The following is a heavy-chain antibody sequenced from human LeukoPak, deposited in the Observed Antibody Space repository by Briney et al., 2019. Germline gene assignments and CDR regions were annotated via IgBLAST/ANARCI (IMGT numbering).Heavy chain of an antibody. D-gene: IGHD5-24*01. CDR3: ARDSGDGYNYFDY. CDR1: GFTFSSYA. J-gene: IGHJ4*02. CDR2: ISYDGSNK. V-gene: IGHV3-30*01. Sequence: GRSLRLSCAASGFTFSSYAMHWIRQAPGKGLEWVAVISYDGSNKYYADSVKGRFHISRDNSKNTLYLQMNSLRAEDTAVYYCARDSGDGYNYFDYWGQGTLVTVSS.